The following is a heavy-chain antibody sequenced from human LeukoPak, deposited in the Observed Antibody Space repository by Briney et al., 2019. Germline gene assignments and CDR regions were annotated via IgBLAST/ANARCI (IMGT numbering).Heavy chain of an antibody. D-gene: IGHD6-13*01. CDR3: ARAIRPPRAAAALVGGKTYYFDY. J-gene: IGHJ4*02. CDR1: GYSFTSYW. Sequence: GESLKISCKGSGYSFTSYWIGWVRQMPGKGLEWMGIIYPGDSDTRYSPSFQGQVTISADKSISTAYLQWSSLKASDTAMYYCARAIRPPRAAAALVGGKTYYFDYWGQGTLVTVSS. CDR2: IYPGDSDT. V-gene: IGHV5-51*01.